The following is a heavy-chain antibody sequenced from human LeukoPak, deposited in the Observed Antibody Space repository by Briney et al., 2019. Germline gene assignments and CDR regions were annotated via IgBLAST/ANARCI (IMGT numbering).Heavy chain of an antibody. CDR1: GFTFSSYG. D-gene: IGHD6-19*01. V-gene: IGHV3-30*18. J-gene: IGHJ4*02. CDR3: AKDLEGYSSGWGVVDY. Sequence: GRSLRLSCAASGFTFSSYGMHWVRQAPGKGLEWVAVISYDGSNKYYADSVKGRFTISRDNSKNTLYLQMNSLRAEDTAVYYCAKDLEGYSSGWGVVDYWGQGTLVTVSS. CDR2: ISYDGSNK.